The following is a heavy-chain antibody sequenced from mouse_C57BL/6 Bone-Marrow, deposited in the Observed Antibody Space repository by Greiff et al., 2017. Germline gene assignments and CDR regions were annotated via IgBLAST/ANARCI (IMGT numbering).Heavy chain of an antibody. D-gene: IGHD1-1*01. CDR3: ARNYYYGSSPFDY. Sequence: QVQLQQPGAELVKPGASVTLSCKASGYTFTTYWMHWVKQRPGRGLEWIGRIDPTSGGTKYNEKFKSKATLTVDKPSSTAYMQLSSLTSEDAAVYYCARNYYYGSSPFDYWGQGTTLTVSS. J-gene: IGHJ2*01. CDR1: GYTFTTYW. CDR2: IDPTSGGT. V-gene: IGHV1-72*01.